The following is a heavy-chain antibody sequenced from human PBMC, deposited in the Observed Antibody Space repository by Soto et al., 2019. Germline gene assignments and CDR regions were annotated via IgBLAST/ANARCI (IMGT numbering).Heavy chain of an antibody. V-gene: IGHV3-7*01. CDR3: ARESRVATSPAGY. CDR1: GFTFSSYW. Sequence: AGGSLRLSCAASGFTFSSYWMSWVRQAPGKGLEWVANIKQDGSEKYYVDSVKGRFTISRDNAKNSLYLQMNSLRAEDTAVYYCARESRVATSPAGYWGQGTLVTV. D-gene: IGHD5-12*01. CDR2: IKQDGSEK. J-gene: IGHJ4*02.